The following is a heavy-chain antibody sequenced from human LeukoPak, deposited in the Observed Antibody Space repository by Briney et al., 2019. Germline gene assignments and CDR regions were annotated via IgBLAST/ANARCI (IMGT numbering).Heavy chain of an antibody. Sequence: SETLSLTCAVYGGSFSGYYWSWIRQPPGKGLEWIGEINHSGSTNYNPSLKSRVTISVDTSKNQFSLKLSSVTAADTAVYYCAMTAYCGGDCYSLDYWGQGTLVTVSS. CDR2: INHSGST. CDR1: GGSFSGYY. D-gene: IGHD2-21*02. J-gene: IGHJ4*02. V-gene: IGHV4-34*01. CDR3: AMTAYCGGDCYSLDY.